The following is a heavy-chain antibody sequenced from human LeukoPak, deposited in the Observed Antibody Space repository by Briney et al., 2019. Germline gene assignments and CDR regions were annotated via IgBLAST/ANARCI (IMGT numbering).Heavy chain of an antibody. CDR2: INQDGTEK. CDR1: EFIFGAYW. Sequence: GGSLRLSCAASEFIFGAYWMTWVRQAPGKGLEWVAHINQDGTEKYYMDSVKGRFTISRDNGKKSLFLQMNSLTAEDTALYCCVRSLERFGTRDYWGQGTLVTVSS. CDR3: VRSLERFGTRDY. D-gene: IGHD3-10*01. J-gene: IGHJ4*02. V-gene: IGHV3-7*01.